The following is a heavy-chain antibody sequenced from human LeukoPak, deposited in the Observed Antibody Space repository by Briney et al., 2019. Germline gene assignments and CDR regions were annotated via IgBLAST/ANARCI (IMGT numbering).Heavy chain of an antibody. CDR3: ARPSLVVPAAMSAPSRY. Sequence: PGGSLRLSCAASGFTFSSYAMHWVRQAPGKGLEWVAVISYDGSNKYYADSVKGRFTISRDNSKNTLYLQMNSLRAEDTAVYYCARPSLVVPAAMSAPSRYWGQGTLVTVSS. CDR1: GFTFSSYA. D-gene: IGHD2-2*01. J-gene: IGHJ4*02. CDR2: ISYDGSNK. V-gene: IGHV3-30*04.